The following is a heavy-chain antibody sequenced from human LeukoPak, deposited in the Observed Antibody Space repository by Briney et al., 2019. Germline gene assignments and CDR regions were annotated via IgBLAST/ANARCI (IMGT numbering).Heavy chain of an antibody. CDR2: IYWDDQK. D-gene: IGHD6-19*01. CDR1: GGSISSSSYY. J-gene: IGHJ4*02. Sequence: TLSLTCTVSGGSISSSSYYWGWIRQPPGKAPEWLALIYWDDQKRLSPSLKNRLSITKDTSNAQVVLTMTNMEPVDTATYYCAQSLAVTGTASFFESWGQGTLVTVSS. CDR3: AQSLAVTGTASFFES. V-gene: IGHV2-5*02.